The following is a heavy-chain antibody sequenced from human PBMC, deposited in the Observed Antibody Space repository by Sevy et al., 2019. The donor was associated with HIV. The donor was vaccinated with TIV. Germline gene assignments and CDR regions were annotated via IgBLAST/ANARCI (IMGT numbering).Heavy chain of an antibody. CDR2: INSDGSST. D-gene: IGHD3-10*01. CDR1: GFTFSNYW. CDR3: ARNGNTMVRGVIIPFDY. J-gene: IGHJ4*02. Sequence: GGSLRLSCAASGFTFSNYWMHWVRQAPGKGLVWVSRINSDGSSTSYADSVKGRFTISRDNAKNTLYLQMNSLRAEDTAVYYCARNGNTMVRGVIIPFDYWGQGTLVTVSS. V-gene: IGHV3-74*01.